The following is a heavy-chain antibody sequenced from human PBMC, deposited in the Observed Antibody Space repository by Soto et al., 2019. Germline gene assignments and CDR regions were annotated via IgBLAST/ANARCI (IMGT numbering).Heavy chain of an antibody. V-gene: IGHV3-21*01. CDR1: GFTFSSNS. CDR2: ISSSSSYI. Sequence: GGTLRLSCAASGFTFSSNSLSWVRQEPGKRREWVSSISSSSSYIYYADSVKGRFTISRDNAKNSLYLQMNSLSAEDTAVYYCAGPYDFWSGYYPTNYYYGMDVWGQGTTVTVSS. D-gene: IGHD3-3*01. J-gene: IGHJ6*02. CDR3: AGPYDFWSGYYPTNYYYGMDV.